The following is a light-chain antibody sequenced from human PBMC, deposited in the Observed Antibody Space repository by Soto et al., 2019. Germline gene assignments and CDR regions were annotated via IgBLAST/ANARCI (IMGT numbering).Light chain of an antibody. CDR3: SSYSTTTTPQWV. CDR2: KVS. Sequence: QSALTQPVSVSGSPGQSITIPCTGSSNDIGGYNYVSWYQQHPGRAPKLVIYKVSDRPSGVSTRFSASKSGNTASLTISGLQAEDEADYYCSSYSTTTTPQWVFGGGTKLTVL. CDR1: SNDIGGYNY. J-gene: IGLJ3*02. V-gene: IGLV2-14*01.